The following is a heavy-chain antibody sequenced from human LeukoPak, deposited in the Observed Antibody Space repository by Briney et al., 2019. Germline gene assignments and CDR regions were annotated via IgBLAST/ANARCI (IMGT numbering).Heavy chain of an antibody. D-gene: IGHD3-22*01. CDR3: AKGLPYYYYDSSGYNDY. CDR1: GFTFSSYG. CDR2: IRYDGSNK. J-gene: IGHJ4*02. Sequence: GGSLRLSCAASGFTFSSYGMHWVRQAPGKGLEWVAFIRYDGSNKYYADSVKGRFTISRDNSKNTLYLQMNSLRAEDTAVYYCAKGLPYYYYDSSGYNDYWGQGTLVTVSS. V-gene: IGHV3-30*02.